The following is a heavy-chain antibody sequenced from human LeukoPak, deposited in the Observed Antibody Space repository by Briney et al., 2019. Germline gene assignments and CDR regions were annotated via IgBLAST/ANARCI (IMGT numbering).Heavy chain of an antibody. CDR2: INSDGSNT. V-gene: IGHV3-74*01. CDR3: ARDLELVYYDSSGYDY. Sequence: PGGSLRLSCAASGFTFSSYWMHWVRQVPGKGLVWVSRINSDGSNTRNADSVKGRFTISRDNAKNTLYLQMNSLRAEDTAVYYCARDLELVYYDSSGYDYWGQGTLVIVSS. J-gene: IGHJ4*02. CDR1: GFTFSSYW. D-gene: IGHD3-22*01.